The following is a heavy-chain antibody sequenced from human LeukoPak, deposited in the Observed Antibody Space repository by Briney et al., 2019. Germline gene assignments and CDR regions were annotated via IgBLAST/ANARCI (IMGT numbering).Heavy chain of an antibody. CDR2: ISYDGSNK. J-gene: IGHJ6*03. D-gene: IGHD6-13*01. Sequence: PGGSLRLSCAASGFTFSSYGMHWVRQAPGKGLEWVAVISYDGSNKYYADSVKGRFTISRDNSKNTLYLQMNSLRAEDTAVYYCAKDGTAPDYYYYYYMDVWGKGTTVTVSS. CDR1: GFTFSSYG. V-gene: IGHV3-30*18. CDR3: AKDGTAPDYYYYYYMDV.